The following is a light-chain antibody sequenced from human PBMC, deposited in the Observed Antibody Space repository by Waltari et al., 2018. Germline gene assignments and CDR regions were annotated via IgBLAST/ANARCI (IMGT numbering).Light chain of an antibody. V-gene: IGLV2-14*03. CDR3: SSFTV. CDR1: SSDVGGFQS. CDR2: DVI. Sequence: QSALTQPASVSGSPGQSITMSCTGTSSDVGGFQSVSWYQQYPGKAPKLLIYDVIKRPSGVSNRFSGSKSGNTASLTISGLQAEDEADYYCSSFTVFGGGTKLIVL. J-gene: IGLJ3*02.